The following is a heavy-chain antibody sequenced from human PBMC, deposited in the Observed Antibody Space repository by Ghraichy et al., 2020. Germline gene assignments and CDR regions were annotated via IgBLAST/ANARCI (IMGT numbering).Heavy chain of an antibody. J-gene: IGHJ4*02. CDR3: ARRTYGDYFDY. CDR2: IDPSESYT. D-gene: IGHD4-17*01. CDR1: GYSFTNYW. V-gene: IGHV5-10-1*01. Sequence: GESLNISCKASGYSFTNYWINWVRRVPGKGLEWMGRIDPSESYTNYSPSFQGHVTISVDKSISTAYLLWSNLKASDTAMYYCARRTYGDYFDYWGQGTLVTVSS.